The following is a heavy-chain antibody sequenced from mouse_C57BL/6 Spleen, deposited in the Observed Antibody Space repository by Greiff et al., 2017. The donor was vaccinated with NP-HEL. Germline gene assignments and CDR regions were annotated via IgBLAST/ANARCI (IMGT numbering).Heavy chain of an antibody. D-gene: IGHD1-1*01. CDR2: ISDGGSYT. CDR1: GFTFSSYA. Sequence: DVKLVESGGGLVKPGGSLKLSCAASGFTFSSYAMSWVRQTPEKRLEWVATISDGGSYTYYPDNVKGRFTISRDNAKNNLYLQMSHLKSEDTAMYYCARDPYYYGSLDYWGQGTTLTVSS. J-gene: IGHJ2*01. V-gene: IGHV5-4*01. CDR3: ARDPYYYGSLDY.